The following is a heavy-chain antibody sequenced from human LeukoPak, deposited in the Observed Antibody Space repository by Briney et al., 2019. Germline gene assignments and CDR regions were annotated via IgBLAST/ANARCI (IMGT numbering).Heavy chain of an antibody. D-gene: IGHD6-13*01. J-gene: IGHJ5*02. V-gene: IGHV1-2*02. CDR3: ARGKLAAPGRTGYNWFDP. CDR1: GYTFTGYY. Sequence: ASVKVSCKASGYTFTGYYIHWVRQAPGQGLEWMGWINPNSGGTNYAQKFQGRVTMPRDTSTTTAYMELSGLRSDDTAIYYCARGKLAAPGRTGYNWFDPWGQGTLVTVSS. CDR2: INPNSGGT.